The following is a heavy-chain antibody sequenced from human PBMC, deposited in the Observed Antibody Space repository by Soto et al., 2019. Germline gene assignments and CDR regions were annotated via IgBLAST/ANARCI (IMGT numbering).Heavy chain of an antibody. CDR1: GGSISDGAYY. CDR2: IYDSGNT. CDR3: ASGLSGDKVDQ. V-gene: IGHV4-30-4*01. D-gene: IGHD2-21*01. J-gene: IGHJ4*02. Sequence: QVQLQESGPGLVKPSQTLSLTCTASGGSISDGAYYWSWIRQPPGKGLEWIGHIYDSGNTYNIPSLKTRLTISGETSKNHFSLNLNSVTAADTAVYYCASGLSGDKVDQWGQGTLVTVSS.